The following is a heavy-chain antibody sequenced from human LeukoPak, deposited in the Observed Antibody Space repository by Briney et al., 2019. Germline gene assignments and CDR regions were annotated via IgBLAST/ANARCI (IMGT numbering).Heavy chain of an antibody. D-gene: IGHD3-22*01. CDR1: GFTFSGYA. CDR3: AKDSTHYYDSSGYSGPSGY. CDR2: ISGSGGST. V-gene: IGHV3-23*01. J-gene: IGHJ4*02. Sequence: GGSLRLSCAASGFTFSGYAMSWVRQAPGKGLEWVSAISGSGGSTYYADSVKGRFTISRDNSKNTLYLQMNSLRAEDTAVYYCAKDSTHYYDSSGYSGPSGYWGQGTLVTVSS.